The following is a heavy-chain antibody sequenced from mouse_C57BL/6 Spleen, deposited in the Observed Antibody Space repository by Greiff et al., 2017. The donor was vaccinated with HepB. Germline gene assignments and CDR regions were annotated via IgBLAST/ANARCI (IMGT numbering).Heavy chain of an antibody. Sequence: QVQLQQSGPELVKPGASVKISCKASGYAFSSSWMNWVKRRPGKGLEWIGRIYPGDGDTNYNGKFKGKATLTADKSSSTAYMQLSSLTSEDSAVYFCARYDYMYYFDYWGQGTTLTVSS. CDR1: GYAFSSSW. D-gene: IGHD2-4*01. V-gene: IGHV1-82*01. CDR3: ARYDYMYYFDY. J-gene: IGHJ2*01. CDR2: IYPGDGDT.